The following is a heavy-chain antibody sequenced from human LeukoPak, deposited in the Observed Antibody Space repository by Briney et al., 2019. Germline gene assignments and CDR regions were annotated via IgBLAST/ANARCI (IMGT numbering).Heavy chain of an antibody. CDR1: GYTFTGYY. D-gene: IGHD3-10*01. CDR3: ARDQGNVTMVRGVIIFHAFDI. CDR2: INPSGGST. J-gene: IGHJ3*02. V-gene: IGHV1-46*01. Sequence: ASVKVSCKASGYTFTGYYMHWVRQAPGQGLEWMGIINPSGGSTSYAQKFQGRVTMTRDTSTSTVYMELSSLRSEDTAVYYCARDQGNVTMVRGVIIFHAFDIWGQGTMVTVSS.